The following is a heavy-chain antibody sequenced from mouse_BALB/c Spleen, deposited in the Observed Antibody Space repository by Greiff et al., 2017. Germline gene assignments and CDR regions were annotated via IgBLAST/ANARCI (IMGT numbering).Heavy chain of an antibody. D-gene: IGHD1-1*01. Sequence: EVMLVESGAELVKPGASVKLSCTASGFNIKDTYMHWVKQRPEQGLEWIGRIDPANGNTKYDPKFQGKATITADTSSNTAYLQLSSLTSEDTAVYYCARWGVLYGSSPWFAYWGQGTLVTVSA. J-gene: IGHJ3*01. V-gene: IGHV14-3*02. CDR3: ARWGVLYGSSPWFAY. CDR1: GFNIKDTY. CDR2: IDPANGNT.